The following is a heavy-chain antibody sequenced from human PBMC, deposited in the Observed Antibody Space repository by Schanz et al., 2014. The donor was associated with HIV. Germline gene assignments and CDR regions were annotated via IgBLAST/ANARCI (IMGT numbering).Heavy chain of an antibody. CDR2: INTNGGGT. Sequence: QLVQSGAEVKKPGASVRVSCKASGYSFTSSFIHWVRQAPGQGLQWMGVINTNGGGTSDTLQGRVIITRDTSTRTVYMYLSNLRFEDSAVYYCAREKMDTGGLDVWGQGTTVTVSS. CDR3: AREKMDTGGLDV. J-gene: IGHJ6*02. CDR1: GYSFTSSF. V-gene: IGHV1-46*01.